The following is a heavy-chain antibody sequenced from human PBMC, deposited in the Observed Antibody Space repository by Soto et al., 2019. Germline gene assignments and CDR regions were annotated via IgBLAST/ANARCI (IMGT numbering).Heavy chain of an antibody. CDR1: GYTFTSYD. J-gene: IGHJ4*02. D-gene: IGHD2-8*02. Sequence: ASVKVSCKASGYTFTSYDINWVRQAAGQGPEWMGSVTPRNGDTAFAQKYQGRVTVTSNTSMSTVYMELSNLRSDDTAMYYCARGGSYWARRHYFDSWGQGTLVTVSS. V-gene: IGHV1-8*02. CDR2: VTPRNGDT. CDR3: ARGGSYWARRHYFDS.